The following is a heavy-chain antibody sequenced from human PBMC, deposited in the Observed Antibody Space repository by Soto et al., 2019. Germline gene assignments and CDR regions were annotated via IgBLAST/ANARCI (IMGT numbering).Heavy chain of an antibody. CDR2: IIPIFGTA. D-gene: IGHD3-10*01. V-gene: IGHV1-69*01. Sequence: QVQLVQSGAEVQKPGSSVKVSCKAAGSTFSSYAISWVRQAPGQGLELMGGIIPIFGTANYAQKSQGRVTITADESTSTAYMELSSLTSEDTAVYYCARDSPQAVRFGELFLWFDPWGQGTLVTVSS. CDR1: GSTFSSYA. CDR3: ARDSPQAVRFGELFLWFDP. J-gene: IGHJ5*02.